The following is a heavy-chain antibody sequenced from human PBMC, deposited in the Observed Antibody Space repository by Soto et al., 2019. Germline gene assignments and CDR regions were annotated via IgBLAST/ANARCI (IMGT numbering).Heavy chain of an antibody. CDR2: FYYSGHI. Sequence: PSETLSLTCTVSGASIRSYYYSWIRQPPGKGLEWIGYFYYSGHINYNPSLKSRVTMSVDTSRGQFSLKLTSATAADTAVYYCARSFGTSWSSDGLPLYWGPGTLVTVS. D-gene: IGHD6-13*01. CDR1: GASIRSYY. V-gene: IGHV4-59*01. CDR3: ARSFGTSWSSDGLPLY. J-gene: IGHJ4*02.